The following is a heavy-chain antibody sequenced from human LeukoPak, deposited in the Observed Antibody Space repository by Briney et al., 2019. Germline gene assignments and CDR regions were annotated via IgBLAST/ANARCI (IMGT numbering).Heavy chain of an antibody. D-gene: IGHD3-22*01. CDR1: GFTFSSYG. Sequence: GGSLRLSCAASGFTFSSYGMHWVRQAPGKGLEWVAVISYDGSNKYYADSVKGRFTISRDNSKNTLYLQMNSLRAEDTAVYYCANGVVGVTPDFDYWGQGTLVTVSS. CDR2: ISYDGSNK. CDR3: ANGVVGVTPDFDY. V-gene: IGHV3-30*18. J-gene: IGHJ4*02.